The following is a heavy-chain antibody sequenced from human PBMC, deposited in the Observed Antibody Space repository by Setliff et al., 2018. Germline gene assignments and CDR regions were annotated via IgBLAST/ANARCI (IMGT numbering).Heavy chain of an antibody. CDR2: IYPGDSDT. V-gene: IGHV5-51*01. Sequence: GESLKISCKGSGYSFTTYWIAWVRQMPGKGLEWMGIIYPGDSDTKYSPSFQGQVTISADKSISTAYLQWSSLKASDTAMYYCARVRGLLWFGDNNWFDPWGQGTLVTVSS. CDR3: ARVRGLLWFGDNNWFDP. CDR1: GYSFTTYW. J-gene: IGHJ5*02. D-gene: IGHD3-10*01.